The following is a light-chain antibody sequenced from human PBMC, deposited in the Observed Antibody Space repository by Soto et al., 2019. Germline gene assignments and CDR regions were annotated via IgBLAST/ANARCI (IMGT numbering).Light chain of an antibody. CDR3: SSYTGTNNFGV. CDR2: EVR. V-gene: IGLV2-8*01. Sequence: QSVLTQPPSASGSPGQSVTISCTGSSSDVGGYNYVSWYQQHPGKAPKLVIYEVRNRPSGVPDRFSGSKSGNTASLTVSGLQAEDEADYYCSSYTGTNNFGVFGPGTKVPVL. J-gene: IGLJ1*01. CDR1: SSDVGGYNY.